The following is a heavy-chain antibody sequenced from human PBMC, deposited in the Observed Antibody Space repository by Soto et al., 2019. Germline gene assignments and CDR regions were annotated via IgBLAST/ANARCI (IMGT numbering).Heavy chain of an antibody. V-gene: IGHV1-69*01. Sequence: QVQLVQSGAEVKKPGSSVKVSCKASGGTFSSYAISWVRQATGQGLEWMGGIIPIFGTANYAQKFQGRVTINADDSTSTAYMERSSLRSEDTAVYYCASFTIRGEYIVGATTGDAFDIWGQLTIVTVSS. CDR2: IIPIFGTA. CDR3: ASFTIRGEYIVGATTGDAFDI. CDR1: GGTFSSYA. J-gene: IGHJ3*02. D-gene: IGHD1-26*01.